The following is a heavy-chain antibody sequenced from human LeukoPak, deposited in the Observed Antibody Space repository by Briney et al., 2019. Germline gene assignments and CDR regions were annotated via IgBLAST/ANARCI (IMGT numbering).Heavy chain of an antibody. J-gene: IGHJ4*02. Sequence: PSETLSLTCTVSGGSFSTYYWSWIRQAAGKGLEWIGHIYTSGTTNYNPSLKSRVTMSIDTSKNQFSLKLSSVTAADTAIYYCARDAKYYYGSRTYFFFEYWGQGTLLTVSS. V-gene: IGHV4-4*07. CDR3: ARDAKYYYGSRTYFFFEY. CDR2: IYTSGTT. D-gene: IGHD3-10*01. CDR1: GGSFSTYY.